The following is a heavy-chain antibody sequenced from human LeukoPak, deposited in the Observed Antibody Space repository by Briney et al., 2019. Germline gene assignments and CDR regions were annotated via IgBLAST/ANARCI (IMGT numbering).Heavy chain of an antibody. Sequence: SETLSLTCTVSGGSISSSSYFWGWVRQPPGQGLEWIGSFYYSGSTYYNPSLKSRVTISVDTSKNQFSLKLSSVTAADTAVYYCARRLDGGFDYWGQGTLVTVSS. CDR1: GGSISSSSYF. D-gene: IGHD3-16*01. J-gene: IGHJ4*02. CDR3: ARRLDGGFDY. CDR2: FYYSGST. V-gene: IGHV4-39*01.